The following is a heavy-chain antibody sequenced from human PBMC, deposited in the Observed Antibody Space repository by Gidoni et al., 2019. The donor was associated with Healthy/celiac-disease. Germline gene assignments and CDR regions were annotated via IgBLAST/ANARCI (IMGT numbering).Heavy chain of an antibody. Sequence: QVQLVQSGAEVKKPGSSVKVSCKASGGTFSSYAISWVRQAPGQGLEWMGGIIPIFGTANYAQKFQGRVTITADESTSTAYMELSSLRSEDTAVYYCATRRVEVPAAAVDYWGQGTLVTVSS. CDR3: ATRRVEVPAAAVDY. D-gene: IGHD2-2*01. V-gene: IGHV1-69*01. CDR2: IIPIFGTA. CDR1: GGTFSSYA. J-gene: IGHJ4*02.